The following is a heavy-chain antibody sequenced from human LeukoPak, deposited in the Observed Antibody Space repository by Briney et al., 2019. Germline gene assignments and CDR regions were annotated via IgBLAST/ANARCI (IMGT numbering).Heavy chain of an antibody. CDR2: INSNSGGT. CDR1: GYTLTGYY. D-gene: IGHD2-2*01. J-gene: IGHJ5*02. Sequence: ASVKVSCKASGYTLTGYYMHWVRQAPGQGLEWMGWINSNSGGTNYAQKFQGRVTMTRDTSISTAYMELSRLRPDDTAVYYCARGRYCSSSSCFAARWFDPWGQGTLVTVSS. V-gene: IGHV1-2*02. CDR3: ARGRYCSSSSCFAARWFDP.